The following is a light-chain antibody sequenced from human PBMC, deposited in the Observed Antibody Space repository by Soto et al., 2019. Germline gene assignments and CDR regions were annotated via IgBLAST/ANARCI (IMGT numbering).Light chain of an antibody. Sequence: DIVMTQSPLSLPVTPGEPASISCRSSQSLLHSNGYNYLDWYLQKPGQSPQLLIYLGSNRSSGVPDRFSGSGSATDFTLKISRVEAEDGGIYYGMQPLQTPLTFGQGTKVDIK. CDR3: MQPLQTPLT. J-gene: IGKJ1*01. CDR2: LGS. V-gene: IGKV2-28*01. CDR1: QSLLHSNGYNY.